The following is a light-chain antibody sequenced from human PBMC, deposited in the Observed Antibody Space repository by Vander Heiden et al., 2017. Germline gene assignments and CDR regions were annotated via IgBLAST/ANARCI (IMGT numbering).Light chain of an antibody. CDR1: QTVSRS. Sequence: EIVMTQSPATLSVSPGERATLSCRASQTVSRSLAWYQHKPGQAPRLIIYGASTRATGIPARFSGSGSGTEFTLTISSLQSEDFAVYYCQQYDNWPPLTFGGGTKVEIK. J-gene: IGKJ4*01. V-gene: IGKV3-15*01. CDR3: QQYDNWPPLT. CDR2: GAS.